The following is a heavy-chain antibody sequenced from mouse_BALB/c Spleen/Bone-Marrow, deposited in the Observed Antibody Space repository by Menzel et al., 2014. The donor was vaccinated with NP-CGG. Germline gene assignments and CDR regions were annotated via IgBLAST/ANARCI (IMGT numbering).Heavy chain of an antibody. J-gene: IGHJ3*01. CDR2: INPSNGGT. CDR3: TRSEPFAY. Sequence: VKLMESGAELVKPGASVTLSCKASGYTFTSYYMYWVKQRPGQGLEWIGGINPSNGGTNFNEKFKSKATLTVDKSSSTAYMQLSSLTSEDSAVYYCTRSEPFAYWGQGTLVTVSA. V-gene: IGHV1S81*02. CDR1: GYTFTSYY.